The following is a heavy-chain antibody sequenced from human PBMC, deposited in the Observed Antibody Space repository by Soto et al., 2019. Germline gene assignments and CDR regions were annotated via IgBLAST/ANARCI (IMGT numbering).Heavy chain of an antibody. J-gene: IGHJ6*02. D-gene: IGHD2-8*01. CDR2: IWYDGSNK. CDR1: GFTFSSYG. Sequence: QVQLVESGGGVVQPGRSLRLSCAASGFTFSSYGMHWVRQAPGKGLEWVAVIWYDGSNKYYADSVKGRFTISRDNSKNTMYLQMNSLRAEDTAVYYCARDLKCTNGVCYTWYGMDVWGQGTTVTVSS. CDR3: ARDLKCTNGVCYTWYGMDV. V-gene: IGHV3-33*01.